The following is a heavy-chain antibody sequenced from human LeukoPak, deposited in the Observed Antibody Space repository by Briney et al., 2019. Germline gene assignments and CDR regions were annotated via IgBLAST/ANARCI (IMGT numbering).Heavy chain of an antibody. D-gene: IGHD6-13*01. V-gene: IGHV2-70*01. CDR2: IDWDDDK. Sequence: SGPALVKPPQTLTLTCTFSGFSLSTSGMCVSWIRQPPGKALEWLALIDWDDDKYYSTSLKTRLTISKDTSKNQVVLTMTNMDPVDTATYYCARIASGLSAADHYFAYWGQGTLVTVSS. J-gene: IGHJ4*02. CDR1: GFSLSTSGMC. CDR3: ARIASGLSAADHYFAY.